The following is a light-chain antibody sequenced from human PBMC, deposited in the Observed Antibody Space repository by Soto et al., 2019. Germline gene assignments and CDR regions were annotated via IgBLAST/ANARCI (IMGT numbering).Light chain of an antibody. J-gene: IGKJ2*01. Sequence: ELVMTQSPATLSASPGERATLSCRASQSVITNVAWYQQKPGQAPRLLIYGASTRATGIPARFSGSGSGTEFTLTISSLQSEDFAVYYCQHYHHWPMYPFCQGTKVEIK. CDR2: GAS. V-gene: IGKV3-15*01. CDR3: QHYHHWPMYP. CDR1: QSVITN.